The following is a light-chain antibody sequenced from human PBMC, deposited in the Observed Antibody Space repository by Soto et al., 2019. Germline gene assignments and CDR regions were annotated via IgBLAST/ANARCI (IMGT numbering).Light chain of an antibody. Sequence: DIQMTQSPSTLSASVGDRITITCRASQSISSWLAWYQQKPGKAPKLLIYKASSLESGVPSRFSGSGSGTEFTLTISSLQPDDFATYYCQQYNGYRWTFGQGTKVEIQ. J-gene: IGKJ1*01. CDR3: QQYNGYRWT. CDR2: KAS. CDR1: QSISSW. V-gene: IGKV1-5*03.